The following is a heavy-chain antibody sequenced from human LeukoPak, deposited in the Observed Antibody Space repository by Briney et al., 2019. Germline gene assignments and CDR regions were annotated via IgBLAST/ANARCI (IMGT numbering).Heavy chain of an antibody. CDR2: LYSDGST. CDR1: GFIVSSVY. CDR3: ARDVSF. Sequence: GGSLRLSCAASGFIVSSVYMVWVRQAPGKGLEWVSLLYSDGSTYYADSVKGRFIISRDNSKNTLYLEMNSLRVEDTAVYYCARDVSFWGQGTLVTVSS. J-gene: IGHJ4*02. D-gene: IGHD3-10*01. V-gene: IGHV3-53*01.